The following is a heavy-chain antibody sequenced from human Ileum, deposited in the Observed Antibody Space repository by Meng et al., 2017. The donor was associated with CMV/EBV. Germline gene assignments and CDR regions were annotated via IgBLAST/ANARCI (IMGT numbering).Heavy chain of an antibody. CDR1: GFTFSSSW. J-gene: IGHJ4*02. CDR3: ARDGSYNFDY. V-gene: IGHV3-74*03. CDR2: LTSDGRTT. D-gene: IGHD1-26*01. Sequence: GASLKISCAASGFTFSSSWMHWVRQVPGKGLVWVSRLTSDGRTTYADSVKGRFTISRDDATSTLYLQMNSLRAEDTAVYYCARDGSYNFDYWGQGTLVTVSS.